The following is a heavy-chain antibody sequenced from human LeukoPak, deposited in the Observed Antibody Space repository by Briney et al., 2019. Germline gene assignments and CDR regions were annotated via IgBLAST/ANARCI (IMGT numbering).Heavy chain of an antibody. CDR3: ASGRVGATNFDY. V-gene: IGHV4-4*02. D-gene: IGHD1-26*01. CDR2: IYHSGST. CDR1: GVSISSSNW. Sequence: PSETLSLTCAVSGVSISSSNWWSWVRPPPGKGLEWNAEIYHSGSTNYSPSLKSRVTISVDKSKNQFSLKLSSVTAADTAVYYCASGRVGATNFDYWGQGTLVTVSS. J-gene: IGHJ4*02.